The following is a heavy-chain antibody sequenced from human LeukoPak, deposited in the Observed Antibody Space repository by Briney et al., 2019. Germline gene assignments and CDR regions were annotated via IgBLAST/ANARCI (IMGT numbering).Heavy chain of an antibody. Sequence: GGSLRLSCAASGFTFSSYEMNWVRQAPGKGVEWVSYISSSGSTIYYADSVKGRFTISRDNAKNSLYLQMNSLRAEDTAVYYCARVNGYYDSSGYYYWFDPWGQGTLVTVSS. CDR2: ISSSGSTI. D-gene: IGHD3-22*01. CDR3: ARVNGYYDSSGYYYWFDP. V-gene: IGHV3-48*03. J-gene: IGHJ5*02. CDR1: GFTFSSYE.